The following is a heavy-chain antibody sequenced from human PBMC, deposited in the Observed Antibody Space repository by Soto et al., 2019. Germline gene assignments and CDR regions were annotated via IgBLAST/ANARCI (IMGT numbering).Heavy chain of an antibody. CDR3: RRGCMYYYYGMDV. V-gene: IGHV1-2*02. J-gene: IGHJ6*02. Sequence: ASVKVSCKASGYTFTGYYMHWVRQAPGQGLEWMGWIHPNSGGTNYAQKFQGRVTMPRDTSLSTAYMELSRLRSDDKAVYCCRRGCMYYYYGMDVWGQGTTVTVSS. CDR1: GYTFTGYY. CDR2: IHPNSGGT.